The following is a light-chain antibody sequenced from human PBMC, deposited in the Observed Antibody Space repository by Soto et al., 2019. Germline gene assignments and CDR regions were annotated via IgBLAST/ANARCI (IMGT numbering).Light chain of an antibody. CDR2: GAS. V-gene: IGKV1-33*01. J-gene: IGKJ3*01. CDR1: QDIRTS. Sequence: DIQMTQSPSSLSASVGARVSITCQASQDIRTSLSWFQHKPWRAPKLLIYGASYLETGVPSRFRGGGSGTNFTFTITSLQPEDIATYYCQHYNNLPPFTFGPGTIVDIK. CDR3: QHYNNLPPFT.